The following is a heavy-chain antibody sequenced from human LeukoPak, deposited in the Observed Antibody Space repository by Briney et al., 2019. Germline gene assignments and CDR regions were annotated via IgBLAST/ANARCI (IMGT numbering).Heavy chain of an antibody. Sequence: GRSLRLSSPAATLTFSSYSMKCVSQAAGKGLEWVSSISSSSRYIYYADSLKGRFTICRDDAENSLYLQMNSLRGEYTAVYYCARDGRWLAYFDYWGQGTLVTVSS. J-gene: IGHJ4*02. CDR1: TLTFSSYS. V-gene: IGHV3-21*01. CDR3: ARDGRWLAYFDY. D-gene: IGHD6-19*01. CDR2: ISSSSRYI.